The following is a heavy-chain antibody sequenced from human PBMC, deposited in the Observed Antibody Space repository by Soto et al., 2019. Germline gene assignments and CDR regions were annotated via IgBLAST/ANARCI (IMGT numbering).Heavy chain of an antibody. J-gene: IGHJ6*02. CDR3: ARDLNYGTYYYYGMDV. V-gene: IGHV1-2*02. D-gene: IGHD4-17*01. Sequence: ASVKVSCKASGYTFTGYYMHWVRQAPGQGLEWMGWINPNSGGTNYAQKFQGRVTMTRDTSISTAYMELSRLRSDDTAVYYCARDLNYGTYYYYGMDVWGQETTVTVSS. CDR2: INPNSGGT. CDR1: GYTFTGYY.